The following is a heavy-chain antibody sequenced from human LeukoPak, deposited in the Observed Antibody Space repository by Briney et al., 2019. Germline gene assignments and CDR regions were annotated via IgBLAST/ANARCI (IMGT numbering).Heavy chain of an antibody. V-gene: IGHV3-23*01. CDR2: ISGSGGST. Sequence: PGGSLRLSCAASGFTFSSYGMSWVRQAPGKGLEWVSAISGSGGSTYYADSVKGRFTISRDNAKNSLYLQMNSLRAEDTAVYYCARDNLISYSSAQGDYWGQGTLVTVSS. CDR3: ARDNLISYSSAQGDY. D-gene: IGHD6-19*01. CDR1: GFTFSSYG. J-gene: IGHJ4*02.